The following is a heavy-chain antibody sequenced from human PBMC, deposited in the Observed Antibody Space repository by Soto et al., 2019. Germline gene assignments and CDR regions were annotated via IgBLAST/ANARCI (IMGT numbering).Heavy chain of an antibody. J-gene: IGHJ5*02. CDR3: ATVAPNSNNWLAA. Sequence: EVQLVESGGTLVQPGGSLRLSCAASGFTFNTYWMHWVRQAPGKGLVWVSRINSDGTRTTYADSVKGRFIISRDNAQKTFYLQTNAPRPAATAAYSCATVAPNSNNWLAAGGQETLVNVSS. D-gene: IGHD5-12*01. CDR2: INSDGTRT. CDR1: GFTFNTYW. V-gene: IGHV3-74*03.